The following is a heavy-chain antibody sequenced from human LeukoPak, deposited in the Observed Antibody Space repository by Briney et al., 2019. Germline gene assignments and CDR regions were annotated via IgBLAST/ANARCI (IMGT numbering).Heavy chain of an antibody. CDR2: IYYTGST. CDR1: GGSISSYY. D-gene: IGHD4-23*01. CDR3: VRGGSNFDP. V-gene: IGHV4-59*01. J-gene: IGHJ5*02. Sequence: SETLSLTCTVSGGSISSYYWSWIRQPPGKGLEWIGYIYYTGSTNYNPSLRSRVTISVDTSKNQFSLKLSSVTAADTAVYYCVRGGSNFDPRGQGTLVTVSS.